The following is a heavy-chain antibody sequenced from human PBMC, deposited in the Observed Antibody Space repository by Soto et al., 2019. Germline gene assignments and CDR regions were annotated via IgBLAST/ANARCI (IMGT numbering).Heavy chain of an antibody. Sequence: PGGSLRLSCAASGFTLSNYVMNWVRQAPGKGLEWISCIGSSSVTIFHADSVKGRFTISRDNAKNPLYLQMNSLRAEDTAVYYCARDLDYYDSSGYSPPLDYWGQGTLVTVSS. V-gene: IGHV3-48*01. CDR2: IGSSSVTI. D-gene: IGHD3-22*01. J-gene: IGHJ4*02. CDR1: GFTLSNYV. CDR3: ARDLDYYDSSGYSPPLDY.